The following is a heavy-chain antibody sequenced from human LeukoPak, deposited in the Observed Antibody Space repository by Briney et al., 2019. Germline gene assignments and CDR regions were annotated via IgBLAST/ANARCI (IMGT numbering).Heavy chain of an antibody. J-gene: IGHJ4*02. V-gene: IGHV4-59*01. CDR2: IYYSGST. CDR3: AGCPECCGGGCYSCYFDY. CDR1: GGSISSYY. D-gene: IGHD2-21*02. Sequence: RPSETLSLTCTVSGGSISSYYWSWIRQPPGKGLEWIGYIYYSGSTNYNPSLKSRVTISVDTSKNQFSLKLSSVTAADTAVYYCAGCPECCGGGCYSCYFDYWGQGTLVTVSS.